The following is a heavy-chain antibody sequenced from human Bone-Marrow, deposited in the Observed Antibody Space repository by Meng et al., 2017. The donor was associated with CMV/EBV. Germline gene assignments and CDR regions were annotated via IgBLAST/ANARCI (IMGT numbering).Heavy chain of an antibody. CDR2: ISYDGSNK. J-gene: IGHJ6*02. V-gene: IGHV3-30-3*01. D-gene: IGHD3-16*01. Sequence: GESLKISCAASGFTFSSYAMHWVRQAPGKGLEWVAVISYDGSNKYYADSVKGRFTISRDNSKNTLYLQMNSLRAEDTAVYYCARRREAVWGNYYYYYGMDVWGQGTTVTVSS. CDR3: ARRREAVWGNYYYYYGMDV. CDR1: GFTFSSYA.